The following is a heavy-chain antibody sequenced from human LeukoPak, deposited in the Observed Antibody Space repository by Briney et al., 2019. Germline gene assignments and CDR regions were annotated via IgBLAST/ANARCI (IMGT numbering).Heavy chain of an antibody. Sequence: GGSLRLSCAASGFTFSSYEMNWVRQAPGKGLEWVSYISSSGSTIYYADSVKGRFTISRDNAKNSLYLQMNSLRAEDTAAYYCARDRLGWLQLFDYWGQGTLVTVSS. CDR2: ISSSGSTI. CDR1: GFTFSSYE. D-gene: IGHD5-24*01. CDR3: ARDRLGWLQLFDY. J-gene: IGHJ4*02. V-gene: IGHV3-48*03.